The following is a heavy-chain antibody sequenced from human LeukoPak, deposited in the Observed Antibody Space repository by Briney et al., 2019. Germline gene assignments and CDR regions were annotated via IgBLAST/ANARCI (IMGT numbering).Heavy chain of an antibody. D-gene: IGHD6-19*01. J-gene: IGHJ6*02. Sequence: GGPLRLSCAASGFTFSSYGMHWARQAPGKGLEWVAVISYDGSNKYYADSVKGRFTISRDNSKNTLYLQMNSLRAEDTAVYYCAKDHLPGGWYTADYYYGMDVWGQGTTVTVSS. CDR2: ISYDGSNK. CDR1: GFTFSSYG. CDR3: AKDHLPGGWYTADYYYGMDV. V-gene: IGHV3-30*18.